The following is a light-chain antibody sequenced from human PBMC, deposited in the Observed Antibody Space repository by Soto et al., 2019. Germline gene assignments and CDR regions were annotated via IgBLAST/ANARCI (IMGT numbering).Light chain of an antibody. Sequence: EIVLTQSAGSLSLSPGEGGNLXCRASQSLSSDLGWYQQKPGQAPRRLIYDASNRAHGSPARFSGSGSGTDFTRTISSPEPEDFAVYYGQQRSNWPLTFGGGTKVDIK. J-gene: IGKJ4*01. CDR1: QSLSSD. CDR3: QQRSNWPLT. CDR2: DAS. V-gene: IGKV3-11*01.